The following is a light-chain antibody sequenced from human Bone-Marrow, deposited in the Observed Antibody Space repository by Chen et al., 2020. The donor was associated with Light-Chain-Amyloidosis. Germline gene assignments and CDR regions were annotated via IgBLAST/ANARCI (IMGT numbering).Light chain of an antibody. CDR3: SSSTITNTLV. CDR2: EVT. CDR1: SSDVGGDNH. J-gene: IGLJ1*01. Sequence: QSALTQPASVSGSPGQSITISCTGTSSDVGGDNHVSWYQQHPDKAPKLMIYEVTNRPSWVPDRCSGSKSDNTASLTISGLQTEAEAVYFCSSSTITNTLVFGRGTRVTVL. V-gene: IGLV2-14*01.